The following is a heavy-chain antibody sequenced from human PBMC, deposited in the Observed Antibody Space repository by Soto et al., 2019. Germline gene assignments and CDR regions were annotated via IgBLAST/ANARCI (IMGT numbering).Heavy chain of an antibody. CDR1: GYTFTTYG. CDR3: ARSYSYGSYWYFDL. J-gene: IGHJ2*01. D-gene: IGHD5-18*01. CDR2: ISVYNGNT. Sequence: QVQLVQSGAEVKEPGASVKVSCKASGYTFTTYGISWVRQAPGQGLEWMGWISVYNGNTNYAERLQGRVTMTTDTSTSTAYMGLWRLRSDDTAMYYCARSYSYGSYWYFDLWGRGTLVTVSS. V-gene: IGHV1-18*04.